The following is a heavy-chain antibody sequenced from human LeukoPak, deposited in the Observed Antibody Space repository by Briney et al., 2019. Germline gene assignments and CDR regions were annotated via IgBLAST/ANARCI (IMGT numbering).Heavy chain of an antibody. CDR2: ISSSSSTI. Sequence: GGSLRLSCAASGFTFNTYSMNWVRRAPGKGLEWVSYISSSSSTIKCADSVKGRFTISRDNAKNSLFLQMNSLRAEDTAVYYCARVYTSSWYDYWGQGTLVTVSS. J-gene: IGHJ4*02. CDR3: ARVYTSSWYDY. CDR1: GFTFNTYS. V-gene: IGHV3-48*01. D-gene: IGHD6-13*01.